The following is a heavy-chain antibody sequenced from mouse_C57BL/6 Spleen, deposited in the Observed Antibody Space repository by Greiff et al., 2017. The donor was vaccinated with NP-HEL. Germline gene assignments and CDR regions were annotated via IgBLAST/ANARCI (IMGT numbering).Heavy chain of an antibody. V-gene: IGHV1-47*01. CDR1: GYTFTTYP. Sequence: QVQLKESGAELVKPGASVKMSCKASGYTFTTYPIEWMKQNHGKSLEWIGNFHPYNDDTKYNEKFKGKATLTVEKSSSTVYLELSRLTSDDSAVYYCARRDYYGSSSMDYWGQGTSVTVSS. CDR3: ARRDYYGSSSMDY. D-gene: IGHD1-1*01. J-gene: IGHJ4*01. CDR2: FHPYNDDT.